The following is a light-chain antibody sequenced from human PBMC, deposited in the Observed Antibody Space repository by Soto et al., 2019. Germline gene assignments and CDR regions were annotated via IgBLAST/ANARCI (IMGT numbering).Light chain of an antibody. CDR2: KAS. Sequence: DIQMTQSPSTLSASVGDRVTITCRASQSISSWLAWYQQKPGKAPKLLIYKASSLESGVPSRFSGHRSQPEFTRPIGSLQPDDCATYFGQQYNSYWTFGQGTKVELK. V-gene: IGKV1-5*03. CDR1: QSISSW. J-gene: IGKJ1*01. CDR3: QQYNSYWT.